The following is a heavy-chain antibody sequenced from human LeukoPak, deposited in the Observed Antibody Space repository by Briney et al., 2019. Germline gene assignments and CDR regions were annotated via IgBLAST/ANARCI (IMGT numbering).Heavy chain of an antibody. CDR1: GGSISSGDYY. V-gene: IGHV4-30-4*01. J-gene: IGHJ3*02. D-gene: IGHD3-22*01. CDR2: IYYSGST. CDR3: ARVTYYDRSYAFDI. Sequence: PSETLSLTCTVSGGSISSGDYYWSWIRQPPGKSLEWIGYIYYSGSTYYNPSLKSRVTISVDTSKNQFSLKLSSVTAADTAVYYCARVTYYDRSYAFDIWGQGTMVTVSS.